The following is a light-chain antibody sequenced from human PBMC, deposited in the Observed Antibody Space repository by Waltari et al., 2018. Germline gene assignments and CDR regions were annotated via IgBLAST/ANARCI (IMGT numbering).Light chain of an antibody. Sequence: QSVLTQAPSASGTPGQRVTIPCSGSTSDLGSNRVIWYQQLPGTAPKLLIYANNQRPSGVPDRFSGSKSGTSASLAIRGLQSDDEAAYYCATWDDSLNGPVFGGGTKLTVL. CDR1: TSDLGSNR. V-gene: IGLV1-44*01. J-gene: IGLJ2*01. CDR3: ATWDDSLNGPV. CDR2: ANN.